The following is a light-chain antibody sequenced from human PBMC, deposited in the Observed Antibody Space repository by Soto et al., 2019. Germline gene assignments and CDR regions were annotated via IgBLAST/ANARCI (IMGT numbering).Light chain of an antibody. Sequence: DIQMTQSPSTLSGSLGDRVTITCRASQTISSWLAWYQQKPGKAPKVMIYKASTLKSGVPSRFSGSGSGTEFTLTISRLEPEDVAVYYCQQYGSLSWALGQGTKVDIK. J-gene: IGKJ1*01. CDR3: QQYGSLSWA. CDR2: KAS. V-gene: IGKV1-5*03. CDR1: QTISSW.